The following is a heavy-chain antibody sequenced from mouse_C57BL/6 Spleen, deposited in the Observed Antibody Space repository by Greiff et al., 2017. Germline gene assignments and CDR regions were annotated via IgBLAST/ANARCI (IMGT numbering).Heavy chain of an antibody. D-gene: IGHD6-1*01. CDR1: GFTFSSYA. CDR2: ISDGGSYT. Sequence: EVKLMESGGGLVKPGGSLKLSCAASGFTFSSYAMSWVRQTPEKRLEWVATISDGGSYTYYPDNVKGRFTISRDNAKNNLYLQMSHLKSEDTAMYYCARAGDLYYFDYWGQGTTLTVSS. V-gene: IGHV5-4*03. CDR3: ARAGDLYYFDY. J-gene: IGHJ2*01.